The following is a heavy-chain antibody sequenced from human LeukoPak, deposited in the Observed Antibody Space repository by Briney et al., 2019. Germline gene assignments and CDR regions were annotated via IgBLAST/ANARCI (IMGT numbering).Heavy chain of an antibody. V-gene: IGHV3-23*01. CDR1: GFTFSNYV. Sequence: GGSLRPSCAASGFTFSNYVMSWVRQAPGKGLEWVSLISGSGDSTYYADSVKGRFTISRDNSKNTLYLQMNSLRAEDTAVYYCAKDPFEYSSTNPDYWGQGTLVTVSS. J-gene: IGHJ4*02. CDR2: ISGSGDST. CDR3: AKDPFEYSSTNPDY. D-gene: IGHD6-6*01.